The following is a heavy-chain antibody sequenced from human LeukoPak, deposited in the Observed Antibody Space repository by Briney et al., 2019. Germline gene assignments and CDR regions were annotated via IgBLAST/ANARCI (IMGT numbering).Heavy chain of an antibody. CDR1: GGSISSYY. J-gene: IGHJ4*02. CDR3: ARHTRGDYGRYFDY. CDR2: IYYSGST. Sequence: SETLSLTCTVSGGSISSYYWGWIRQPPGKGLEWIGSIYYSGSTYYNPSLKSRVTISVDTSKNQFSLKLSSVTAADTAVYYCARHTRGDYGRYFDYWGQGTLVTVSS. D-gene: IGHD4-17*01. V-gene: IGHV4-39*01.